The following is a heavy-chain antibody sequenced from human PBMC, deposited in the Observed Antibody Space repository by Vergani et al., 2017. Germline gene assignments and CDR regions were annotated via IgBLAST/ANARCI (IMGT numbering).Heavy chain of an antibody. J-gene: IGHJ3*02. D-gene: IGHD5-12*01. CDR1: GFTFNNAW. Sequence: EVQLVESGGGLVKPGGSLRLSCAASGFTFNNAWMSWVRQAPGKGLEWVGRIKSKTDGGTTDYAAPVKGRFTISRDNAKNSLYLQMNSLRAEDTAVYYCARMGINSGHDAFDIWGQGTMVTVSS. V-gene: IGHV3-15*01. CDR2: IKSKTDGGTT. CDR3: ARMGINSGHDAFDI.